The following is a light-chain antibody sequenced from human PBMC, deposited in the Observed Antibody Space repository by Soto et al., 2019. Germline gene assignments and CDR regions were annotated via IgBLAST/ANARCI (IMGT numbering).Light chain of an antibody. CDR2: GVS. Sequence: QSALTQPASVSGSPGQSITISCTGTSSDVGGYNYVSWYQHHPGKAPKLLIYGVSNRPSGVSNRFSGSKSGNTASLAISGLQAEDEADYYCSSYTSSSPPYVFGTGTKVTVL. J-gene: IGLJ1*01. CDR1: SSDVGGYNY. CDR3: SSYTSSSPPYV. V-gene: IGLV2-14*03.